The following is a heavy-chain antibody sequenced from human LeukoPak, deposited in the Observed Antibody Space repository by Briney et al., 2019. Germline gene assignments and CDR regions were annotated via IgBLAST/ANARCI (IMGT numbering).Heavy chain of an antibody. J-gene: IGHJ4*02. CDR1: GYTFTSYY. CDR2: INPSGGST. V-gene: IGHV1-46*01. Sequence: ASVKVSCKASGYTFTSYYMHWVRQAPGQGLEWMGIINPSGGSTSYAQKFQGRVTMTRNTSISTAYMELSSLRSEDTAVYYCARVGLAVAPDYWGQGTLVTVSS. D-gene: IGHD6-19*01. CDR3: ARVGLAVAPDY.